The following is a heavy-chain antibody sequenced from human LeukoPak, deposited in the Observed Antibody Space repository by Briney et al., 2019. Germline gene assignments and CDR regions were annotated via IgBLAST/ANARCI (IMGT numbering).Heavy chain of an antibody. CDR2: IIPILGIA. V-gene: IGHV1-69*04. Sequence: SVKVSCKASGGTFSSYAISWVRQAPGQGLEWMGRIIPILGIANYAQKFQGRVTITADKSTSTAYMELSSLRSEDTAVYYCARAPYYYDSSGYLTDGWGQGTLVTVSS. CDR3: ARAPYYYDSSGYLTDG. J-gene: IGHJ4*02. D-gene: IGHD3-22*01. CDR1: GGTFSSYA.